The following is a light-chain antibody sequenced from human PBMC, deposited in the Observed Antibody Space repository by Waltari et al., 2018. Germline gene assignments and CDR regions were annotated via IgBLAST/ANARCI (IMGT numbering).Light chain of an antibody. CDR1: QSLSKKY. CDR2: GTS. J-gene: IGKJ2*01. Sequence: VLTQSTGTLSLSPGERVTLSCRASQSLSKKYLAWYQQKPGQAPRLLIYGTSSRAAGIPDRFSGSGSGTDFTLTISRLEPEDFAMYYCQQYGSSVMYTFGQGTKLEIK. V-gene: IGKV3-20*01. CDR3: QQYGSSVMYT.